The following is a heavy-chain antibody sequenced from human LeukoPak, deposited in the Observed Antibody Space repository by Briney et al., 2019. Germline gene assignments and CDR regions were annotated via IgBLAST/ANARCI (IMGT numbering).Heavy chain of an antibody. J-gene: IGHJ6*03. CDR1: GFTFSSYE. CDR3: TRDRWWAVDTAMGNYYYYYMDV. V-gene: IGHV3-49*04. Sequence: GGSLRLSCAASGFTFSSYEMNWVRQAPGKGLEWVGFIRSKAYGGTTEYAASVKGRFTISRDDSKSIAYLQMNSLKTEDTAVYYCTRDRWWAVDTAMGNYYYYYMDVWGKGTTVTVSS. CDR2: IRSKAYGGTT. D-gene: IGHD5-18*01.